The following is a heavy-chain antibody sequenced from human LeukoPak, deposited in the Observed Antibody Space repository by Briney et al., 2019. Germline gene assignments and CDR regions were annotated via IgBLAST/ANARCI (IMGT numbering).Heavy chain of an antibody. CDR3: AAGLAAGNAFDI. D-gene: IGHD6-13*01. V-gene: IGHV1-24*01. Sequence: ASVTVSYKVSGYTLTELSMHWVRQAPGKGLEWMGGFDPEDGETIYAQKFQGRVTMTEDTSTDTAYMELSSLRSEDTAVYYCAAGLAAGNAFDIWGQGTMVTVSS. CDR1: GYTLTELS. CDR2: FDPEDGET. J-gene: IGHJ3*02.